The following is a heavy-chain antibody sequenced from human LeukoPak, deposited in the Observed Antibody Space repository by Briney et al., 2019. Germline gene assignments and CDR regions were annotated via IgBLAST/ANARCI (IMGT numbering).Heavy chain of an antibody. V-gene: IGHV3-15*04. D-gene: IGHD3-3*01. J-gene: IGHJ4*02. CDR1: RFTFSIAW. CDR3: TTHPDGVPIRHDYYFEY. CDR2: IGSQGT. Sequence: GGSLRLSCTACRFTFSIAWMNWVRQTPGKGLEWVGRIGSQGTDYAAPVRGRFTISRDDSKSVLYLQIDSLKIEDTAMYYCTTHPDGVPIRHDYYFEYWGQGTLVAVS.